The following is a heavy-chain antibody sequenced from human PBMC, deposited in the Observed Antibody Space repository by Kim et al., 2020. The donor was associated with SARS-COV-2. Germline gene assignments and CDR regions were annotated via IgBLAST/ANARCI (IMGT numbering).Heavy chain of an antibody. Sequence: VKVSCKASGGTFSSYAISWVRQAPGQGLEWMGGIIPIFGTANYAQKFQGRVTITADESTSTAYMELSSLRSEDTAVYYCAREKMDDRFGELDYWGQGTLVTVSS. V-gene: IGHV1-69*01. D-gene: IGHD3-10*01. CDR2: IIPIFGTA. CDR3: AREKMDDRFGELDY. CDR1: GGTFSSYA. J-gene: IGHJ4*02.